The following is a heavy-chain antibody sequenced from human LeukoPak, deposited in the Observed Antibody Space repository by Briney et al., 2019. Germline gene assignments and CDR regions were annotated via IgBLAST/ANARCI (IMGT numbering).Heavy chain of an antibody. J-gene: IGHJ4*02. CDR2: INAGNGNT. Sequence: GASVKVSCKASGYTFTSYAMHWVRQAPGQRLEWMGWINAGNGNTKYSQKFQGRVTITRDTSASTAYMELRSLRSDDTAVYYCARGTRWLTLTYWGQGTLVTVSS. V-gene: IGHV1-3*01. CDR1: GYTFTSYA. CDR3: ARGTRWLTLTY. D-gene: IGHD3-16*01.